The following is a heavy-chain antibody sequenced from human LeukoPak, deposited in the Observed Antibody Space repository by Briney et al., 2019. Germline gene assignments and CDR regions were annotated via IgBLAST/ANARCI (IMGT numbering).Heavy chain of an antibody. J-gene: IGHJ4*02. CDR3: AGSTAMVPFDY. Sequence: SETLSLTCAVYGGSFSGYYWSWIRQPPGKGLEWIGEINHSGSTNYNPSLKSRLTISVDTSKNQFSLKLSSVTAADTAVYYCAGSTAMVPFDYWGQGTLVTVSS. CDR1: GGSFSGYY. D-gene: IGHD5-18*01. CDR2: INHSGST. V-gene: IGHV4-34*01.